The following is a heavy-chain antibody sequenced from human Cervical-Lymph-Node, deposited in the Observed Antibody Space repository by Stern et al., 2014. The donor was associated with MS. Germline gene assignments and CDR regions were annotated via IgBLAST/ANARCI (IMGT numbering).Heavy chain of an antibody. CDR2: ISYDGSNK. J-gene: IGHJ6*02. CDR1: GFTFSRYA. Sequence: VQLVESGGGVVRPGRSLRLSCATSGFTFSRYAVLWVRQAPGKGLEWVAAISYDGSNKFYGDSVKGRFTISRDNSKNTLFFQMNNLRPEDSGVYHCARDRLDGDYVYYYGLDVWGQGTTVTVSS. V-gene: IGHV3-30*04. D-gene: IGHD4-17*01. CDR3: ARDRLDGDYVYYYGLDV.